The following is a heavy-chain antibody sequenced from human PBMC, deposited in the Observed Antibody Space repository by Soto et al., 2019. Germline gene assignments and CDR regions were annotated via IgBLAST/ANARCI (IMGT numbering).Heavy chain of an antibody. CDR3: ARDWGCSGGICYRDLGY. CDR2: ISSISNTI. CDR1: GFTFSSYS. D-gene: IGHD2-15*01. J-gene: IGHJ4*02. Sequence: EVQLVESGGGLVQPGGSLRLSCAASGFTFSSYSMSWVRQAPGKGLEWVSYISSISNTIYYADSVKGRFTISRDNTKNYLYLNRNSRSAEATAVYYCARDWGCSGGICYRDLGYWGQGTLVTVSS. V-gene: IGHV3-48*01.